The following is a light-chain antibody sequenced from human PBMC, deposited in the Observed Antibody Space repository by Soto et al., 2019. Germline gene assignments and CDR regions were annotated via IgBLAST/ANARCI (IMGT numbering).Light chain of an antibody. Sequence: QSALTQPRSVSGSPGQSVTISCTGTSSDVGAYNYVSWHQQHPGKAPKLMIYDVTKRPSGVPDRFSGSKSGNTASLTISGLQAEDEADYYCCSYAGSYTGVFGGGTKLTVL. CDR1: SSDVGAYNY. CDR3: CSYAGSYTGV. CDR2: DVT. J-gene: IGLJ3*02. V-gene: IGLV2-11*01.